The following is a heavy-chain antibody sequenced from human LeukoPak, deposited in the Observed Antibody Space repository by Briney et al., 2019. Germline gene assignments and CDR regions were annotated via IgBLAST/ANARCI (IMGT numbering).Heavy chain of an antibody. CDR3: AKGTVRFLEWSQRGYFDY. V-gene: IGHV3-23*01. CDR2: ISSTVINT. Sequence: AGGSLRLSCAASGFTFSNYAMTWVRQAPGKGLEWVSSISSTVINTYNADSVKGRLTISRDNSKNTLYLQMNSLRADDTAIYYCAKGTVRFLEWSQRGYFDYWGQGILVTVSS. CDR1: GFTFSNYA. J-gene: IGHJ4*02. D-gene: IGHD3-3*01.